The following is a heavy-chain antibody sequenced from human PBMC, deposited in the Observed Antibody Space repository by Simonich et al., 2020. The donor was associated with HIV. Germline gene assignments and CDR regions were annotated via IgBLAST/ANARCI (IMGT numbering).Heavy chain of an antibody. CDR3: ARGGIAAAGTGWHFDL. D-gene: IGHD6-13*01. J-gene: IGHJ2*01. CDR1: GFSFSSYA. V-gene: IGHV3-30*07. CDR2: ISYDGRNK. Sequence: QVQLVESGGGVVQPGRSLRLSCAASGFSFSSYAMDWVRQAPGKRLEWVAVISYDGRNKYYADAVKGRFTISRDNSKNTLYVQMNSLRAEDTAVYSCARGGIAAAGTGWHFDLWGRGTLVTVSS.